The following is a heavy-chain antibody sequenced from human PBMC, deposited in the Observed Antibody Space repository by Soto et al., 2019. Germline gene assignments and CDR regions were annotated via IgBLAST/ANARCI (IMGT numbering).Heavy chain of an antibody. Sequence: SETLSLTCAVYGGSFSGYYWSWIRQPPGKGLEWIGEINHSGSTNYNPSLKSRVAISVDTSKNQFSLRLSSVTAADTAVYYCARVLLYYDSSGYPFDYWGQGTLVTVSS. V-gene: IGHV4-34*01. CDR3: ARVLLYYDSSGYPFDY. CDR1: GGSFSGYY. J-gene: IGHJ4*02. CDR2: INHSGST. D-gene: IGHD3-22*01.